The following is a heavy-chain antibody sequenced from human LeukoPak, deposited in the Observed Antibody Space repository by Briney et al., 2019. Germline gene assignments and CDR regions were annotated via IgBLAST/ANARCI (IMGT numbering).Heavy chain of an antibody. Sequence: PSETLSLTCAVYGGSFSGYYWTWIRQPPGKGLEWFGYIYYSGSTNYNPSLKSRVTISVDTSKNQFSLKLSSVTAADTAVYYCARDLIYYDSSGYHNDAFDIWGQGTMVTVSS. D-gene: IGHD3-22*01. CDR2: IYYSGST. V-gene: IGHV4-59*01. CDR1: GGSFSGYY. CDR3: ARDLIYYDSSGYHNDAFDI. J-gene: IGHJ3*02.